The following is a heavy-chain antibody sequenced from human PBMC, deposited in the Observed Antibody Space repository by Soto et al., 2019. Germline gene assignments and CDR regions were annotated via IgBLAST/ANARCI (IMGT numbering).Heavy chain of an antibody. D-gene: IGHD6-19*01. CDR3: AGGGQWLGYNWFDP. CDR1: GGSISSGGYY. CDR2: IYYSGST. J-gene: IGHJ5*02. Sequence: QVQLQESGPGLVKPSQTLSLTCTVSGGSISSGGYYWSWIRQHPGKGLEWIGYIYYSGSTYYNPSLKSRVTRSVDTSKTPLSLKLSSVTAADTAVYYCAGGGQWLGYNWFDPWGQGTLVTVSS. V-gene: IGHV4-31*03.